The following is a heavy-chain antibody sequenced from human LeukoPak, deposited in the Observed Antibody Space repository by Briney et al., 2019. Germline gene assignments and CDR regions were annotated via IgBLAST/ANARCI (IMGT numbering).Heavy chain of an antibody. J-gene: IGHJ4*02. D-gene: IGHD2-2*02. CDR2: ISSSGSTI. Sequence: GGSLRLSCAASGFTFSSYEMNWVRQAPGKGLEWVSYISSSGSTIYYADSVKGRFTISRDNAKNSLYLQMNSLRDEDTAVYYCARGSNYCSSISCHMNDWGQGTLVTVSS. V-gene: IGHV3-48*03. CDR3: ARGSNYCSSISCHMND. CDR1: GFTFSSYE.